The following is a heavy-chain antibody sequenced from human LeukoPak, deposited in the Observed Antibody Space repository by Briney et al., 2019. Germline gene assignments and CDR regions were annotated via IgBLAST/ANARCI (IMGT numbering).Heavy chain of an antibody. CDR3: ARAPIVVVPAAGTGWFDP. Sequence: SETLSLTCAVYGGSFSGYYWSWIPQPPGKGLEWIGEINHSGSTNYNPSLKSRVTISVDTSKNQFSLKLSSVTAADTAVYYCARAPIVVVPAAGTGWFDPWGQGTLVTVSS. CDR1: GGSFSGYY. D-gene: IGHD2-2*01. V-gene: IGHV4-34*01. J-gene: IGHJ5*02. CDR2: INHSGST.